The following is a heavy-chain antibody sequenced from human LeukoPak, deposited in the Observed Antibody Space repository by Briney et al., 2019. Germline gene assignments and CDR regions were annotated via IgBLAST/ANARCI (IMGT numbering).Heavy chain of an antibody. CDR2: ISTSSSGRTI. CDR3: ARVRPGYYSDY. Sequence: GGSLRLSCAASGFTFSSYSMKWVRQAPGKGLEWVSYISTSSSGRTIYYADSVKGRFTISRDDVKNSLYLQMNSLRDEDTAVYYCARVRPGYYSDYWGQGTLVTVSS. CDR1: GFTFSSYS. V-gene: IGHV3-48*02. J-gene: IGHJ4*02. D-gene: IGHD3-22*01.